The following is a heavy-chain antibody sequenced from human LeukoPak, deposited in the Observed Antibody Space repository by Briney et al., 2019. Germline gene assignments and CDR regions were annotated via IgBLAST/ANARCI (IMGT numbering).Heavy chain of an antibody. Sequence: SETLSLTCTVSGGSISSGSYYWSWMRQPAGKGLEWIGRIYNSGSTNYNPSLKSRVPISVDTSKNQFSLKLSSVTAADTAVYYCARDTPDFRSGYYRFEYYYYYMGVWGKGTTDSVSS. CDR2: IYNSGST. CDR1: GGSISSGSYY. J-gene: IGHJ6*03. D-gene: IGHD3-3*01. CDR3: ARDTPDFRSGYYRFEYYYYYMGV. V-gene: IGHV4-61*02.